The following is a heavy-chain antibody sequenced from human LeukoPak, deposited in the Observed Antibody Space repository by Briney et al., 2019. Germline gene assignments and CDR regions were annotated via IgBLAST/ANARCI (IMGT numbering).Heavy chain of an antibody. D-gene: IGHD6-6*01. Sequence: PSETLSLTCTVSGGSISSYYWSWIRQPPGKGLEWIGEINHSGSTNYNPSLKSRVTISVDTSKNQFSLKLSSVTAADTAVYYCASIAARRYHYYYMDVWGKGTTVTVSS. CDR3: ASIAARRYHYYYMDV. V-gene: IGHV4-34*01. J-gene: IGHJ6*03. CDR2: INHSGST. CDR1: GGSISSYY.